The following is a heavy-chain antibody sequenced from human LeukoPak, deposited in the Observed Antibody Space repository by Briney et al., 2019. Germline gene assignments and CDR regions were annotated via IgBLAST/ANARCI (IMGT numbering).Heavy chain of an antibody. Sequence: SGTLSLTCTVSGGSISRSNWWSWVRQPPGKGLEWIGEIHDTGSTNYNPPLKSRVTMSLDKSKNQFSLNLNSVTAADTAVYYCATYYDILSGYTFDYWGQGTLVAVSS. J-gene: IGHJ4*02. CDR1: GGSISRSNW. D-gene: IGHD3-9*01. V-gene: IGHV4-4*02. CDR2: IHDTGST. CDR3: ATYYDILSGYTFDY.